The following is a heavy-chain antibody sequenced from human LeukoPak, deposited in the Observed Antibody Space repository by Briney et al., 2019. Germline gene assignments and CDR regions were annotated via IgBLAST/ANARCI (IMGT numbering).Heavy chain of an antibody. D-gene: IGHD3-22*01. V-gene: IGHV1-18*01. CDR3: AREVPYDTSRYYQPFDY. CDR1: GYTFTSYG. CDR2: ISAYNGNT. J-gene: IGHJ4*02. Sequence: ASVKVSCKASGYTFTSYGITWVRQAPGQGLEWMGWISAYNGNTNYAQKLQGRVTMTTDTSTSTAYMNLRSLRSDDTAVYYCAREVPYDTSRYYQPFDYWAREPWSPSPQ.